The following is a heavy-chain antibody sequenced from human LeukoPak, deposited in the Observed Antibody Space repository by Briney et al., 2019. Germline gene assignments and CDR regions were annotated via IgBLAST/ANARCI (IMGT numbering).Heavy chain of an antibody. CDR2: IFPSGGEI. D-gene: IGHD2-8*02. V-gene: IGHV3-23*01. J-gene: IGHJ4*02. CDR3: ATYRQVLLPFES. Sequence: GGSLRLSCAASGFTFSTFAMNWVRQPPGKGLEWVSSIFPSGGEIHYADSVRGRFTISRDNSKSTLSLQMNSLRAEDTAIYYCATYRQVLLPFESWGQGTLVTVSS. CDR1: GFTFSTFA.